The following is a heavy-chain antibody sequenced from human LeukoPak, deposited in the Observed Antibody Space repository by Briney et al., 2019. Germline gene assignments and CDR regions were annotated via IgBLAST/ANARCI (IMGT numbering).Heavy chain of an antibody. D-gene: IGHD3-10*02. CDR3: AELGITVIGGV. V-gene: IGHV3-30*02. CDR2: IRYDGSYK. CDR1: GFTFSSYV. Sequence: GGSLRLSCAASGFTFSSYVMHWVRQAPGKGLEWVAFIRYDGSYKYYSDSVKGRFTISRDNSKNTLYLQMNSLRAEDTAVYYCAELGITVIGGVWGKGTTVTISS. J-gene: IGHJ6*04.